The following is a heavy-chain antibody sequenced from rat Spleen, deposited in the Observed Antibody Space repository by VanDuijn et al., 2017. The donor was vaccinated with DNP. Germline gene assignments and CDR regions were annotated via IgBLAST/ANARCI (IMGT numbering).Heavy chain of an antibody. Sequence: EVQLQESGPGLVKPSQSLSLTCSVTGFSITSSHRWNWIRKFPGDELEWMGYINSAGITNYTPSLKSRISIIRDTSKNQFFLQVNSVTTEDTATYYCAGRPPPTRGPFDYWGQGVTVTVSS. CDR1: GFSITSSHR. J-gene: IGHJ2*01. D-gene: IGHD1-4*01. CDR2: INSAGIT. CDR3: AGRPPPTRGPFDY. V-gene: IGHV3-3*01.